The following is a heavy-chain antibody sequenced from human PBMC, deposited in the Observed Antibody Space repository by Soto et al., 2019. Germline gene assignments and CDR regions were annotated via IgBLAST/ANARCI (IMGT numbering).Heavy chain of an antibody. J-gene: IGHJ4*02. D-gene: IGHD4-17*01. V-gene: IGHV4-38-2*01. CDR1: AYSISIGHY. CDR3: ARGYGGNFGY. Sequence: SETLSLTCDVSAYSISIGHYWACVRQPPGKGLEWIGTLYHSGSTYSNPSLRSRVTISIDTSKTQFSLKLSSVTAADTAVYYCARGYGGNFGYWAQGTLVTVSS. CDR2: LYHSGST.